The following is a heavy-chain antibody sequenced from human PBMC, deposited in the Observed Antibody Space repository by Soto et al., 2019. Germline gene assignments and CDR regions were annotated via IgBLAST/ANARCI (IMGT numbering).Heavy chain of an antibody. V-gene: IGHV3-23*01. CDR3: AKELRFLEWTIYYYGMDV. J-gene: IGHJ6*02. Sequence: GGSLRLSCAASGFTFSSYAMSWVRQAPGKGLEWVSAISGSGGSTYYADSVKGRFTISRDNSKNTLYLQMNSLRAEDTAVYYCAKELRFLEWTIYYYGMDVWGQGTTVTVSS. D-gene: IGHD3-3*01. CDR1: GFTFSSYA. CDR2: ISGSGGST.